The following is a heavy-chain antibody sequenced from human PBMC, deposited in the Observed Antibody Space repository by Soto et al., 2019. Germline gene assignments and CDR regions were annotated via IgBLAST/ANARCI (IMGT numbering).Heavy chain of an antibody. D-gene: IGHD4-4*01. J-gene: IGHJ6*02. CDR1: GFTFSTYP. Sequence: EAQLLESGGGLVQPGGSLRLSCAASGFTFSTYPMSWVRQAPGKGLEWVSGISGSGISTYYTDSVKGRFTISRDNSKNTVFIQMNSLRDEDTDVYYCVKAPVSTASYYYYDIDVWGPGTTVSVSS. V-gene: IGHV3-23*01. CDR3: VKAPVSTASYYYYDIDV. CDR2: ISGSGIST.